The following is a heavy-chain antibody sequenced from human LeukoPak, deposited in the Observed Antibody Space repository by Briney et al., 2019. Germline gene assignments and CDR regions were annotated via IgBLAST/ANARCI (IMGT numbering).Heavy chain of an antibody. J-gene: IGHJ4*02. Sequence: GGSLRLSCAASGFTFRTLGMHWVRQAPGKGLEWLTAISYDGGDRYYADSVKGRFTISRDNSRNTVYLQMDSLRPEDTAVYYCAKDLPARPAIDSWGQGTPVTVSS. CDR3: AKDLPARPAIDS. CDR2: ISYDGGDR. V-gene: IGHV3-30*18. D-gene: IGHD6-6*01. CDR1: GFTFRTLG.